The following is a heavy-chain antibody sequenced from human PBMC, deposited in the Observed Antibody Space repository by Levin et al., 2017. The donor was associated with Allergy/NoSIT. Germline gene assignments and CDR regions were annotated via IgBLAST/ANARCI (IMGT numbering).Heavy chain of an antibody. Sequence: PGGSLRLSCAASGFTFSSYSMNWVRQAPGKGLEWVSYISSSSSTIYYADSVKGRFTISRDNAKNSLYLQMNSLRDEDTAVYYCARDRSSSWLGLDYYFDYWGQGTLVTVSS. J-gene: IGHJ4*02. CDR1: GFTFSSYS. CDR2: ISSSSSTI. D-gene: IGHD6-13*01. V-gene: IGHV3-48*02. CDR3: ARDRSSSWLGLDYYFDY.